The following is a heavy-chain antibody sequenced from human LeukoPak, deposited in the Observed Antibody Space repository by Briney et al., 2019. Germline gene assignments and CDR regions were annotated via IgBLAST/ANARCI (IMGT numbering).Heavy chain of an antibody. Sequence: SVKVSCKASGGTFSSYAISWVRQAPGQGLEWMGRIIPILGIANYAQKFQGRVTITADKSTSTAYMELSSLRSEDTAVYYCARDFGDYTLGYYGMDVWGQGTTVTVSS. CDR1: GGTFSSYA. CDR3: ARDFGDYTLGYYGMDV. CDR2: IIPILGIA. J-gene: IGHJ6*02. V-gene: IGHV1-69*04. D-gene: IGHD4-17*01.